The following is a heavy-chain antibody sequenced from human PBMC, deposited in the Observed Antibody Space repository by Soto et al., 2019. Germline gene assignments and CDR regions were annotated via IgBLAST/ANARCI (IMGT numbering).Heavy chain of an antibody. V-gene: IGHV4-31*03. CDR1: GGSISSGGYY. CDR2: IYYSGST. D-gene: IGHD2-2*01. CDR3: ARDPSPRYCSSTSCPNINWFDP. Sequence: SETLSLTCTVSGGSISSGGYYWSWIRQHPGKGLEWIGYIYYSGSTYYNPSLKSRVTISVDTSKNQFSLKLSSVTAADTAVYYCARDPSPRYCSSTSCPNINWFDPWGQGTLVTVSS. J-gene: IGHJ5*02.